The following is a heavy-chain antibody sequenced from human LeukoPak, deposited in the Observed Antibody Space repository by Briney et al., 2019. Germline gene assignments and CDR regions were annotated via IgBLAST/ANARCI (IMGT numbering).Heavy chain of an antibody. CDR1: GGSVTSGIYH. V-gene: IGHV4-39*07. CDR2: VYFDGGT. J-gene: IGHJ5*02. CDR3: ARDHYYDGRGRFDP. Sequence: SETLSLTCSVSGGSVTSGIYHWGWIRQPPGKGLEWIVSVYFDGGTHYNPPLQSRVTVSIDTSKNQFSLRLSSVTAADTALYYCARDHYYDGRGRFDPWGPGTLVTVSS. D-gene: IGHD3-16*01.